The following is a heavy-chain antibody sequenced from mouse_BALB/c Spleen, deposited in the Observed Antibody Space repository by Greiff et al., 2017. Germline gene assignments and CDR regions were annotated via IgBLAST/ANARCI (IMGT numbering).Heavy chain of an antibody. CDR3: ARGPLYYAMDY. CDR1: GFNIKDTY. Sequence: VQLKESGAELVKPGASVKLSCTASGFNIKDTYMHWVKQRPEQGLEWIGRFDPANGNTKYDPKFQGKATITADTSSNTAYLQLSSLTSEDTAVYYCARGPLYYAMDYWGQGTSVTVSS. V-gene: IGHV14-3*02. J-gene: IGHJ4*01. CDR2: FDPANGNT.